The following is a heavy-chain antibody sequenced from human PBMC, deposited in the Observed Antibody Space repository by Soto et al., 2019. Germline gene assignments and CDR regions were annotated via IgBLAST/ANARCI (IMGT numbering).Heavy chain of an antibody. D-gene: IGHD3-3*01. CDR1: GGTFSSYA. CDR2: IIPIFGTA. V-gene: IGHV1-69*12. CDR3: GRGGYRFLGGGMDV. Sequence: QVQLVQSGAEVKKPGSSVKVSCKASGGTFSSYAISWVRQAPGQGLEWMGGIIPIFGTANYAQKLQGRVTVTADEATSTAYMELSGLGSEDTAVYYCGRGGYRFLGGGMDVWGQGTTVTVSS. J-gene: IGHJ6*02.